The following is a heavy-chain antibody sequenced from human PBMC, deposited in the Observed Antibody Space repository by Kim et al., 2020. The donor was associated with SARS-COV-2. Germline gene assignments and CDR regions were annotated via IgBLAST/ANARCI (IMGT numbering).Heavy chain of an antibody. Sequence: GRFTSSRDNSKNTLYLQMNSLRAEDTAVYYCAKEFFDSSGYYSYYYGMDVWGQGTTVTVSS. D-gene: IGHD3-22*01. CDR3: AKEFFDSSGYYSYYYGMDV. V-gene: IGHV3-23*01. J-gene: IGHJ6*02.